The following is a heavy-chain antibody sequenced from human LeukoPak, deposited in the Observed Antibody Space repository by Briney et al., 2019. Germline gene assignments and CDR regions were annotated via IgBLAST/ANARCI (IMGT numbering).Heavy chain of an antibody. D-gene: IGHD3-22*01. CDR1: GYTVTSCG. CDR2: ISAYNGNT. CDR3: ARDSVGVSQDY. J-gene: IGHJ4*02. V-gene: IGHV1-18*01. Sequence: GASGKVACKASGYTVTSCGIGWVRQAPVQGLEWMGWISAYNGNTNYAQKLQGRVTMTTDTSTSTAYMELRSLRSDDTAVYYCARDSVGVSQDYWGQGTLVTVSS.